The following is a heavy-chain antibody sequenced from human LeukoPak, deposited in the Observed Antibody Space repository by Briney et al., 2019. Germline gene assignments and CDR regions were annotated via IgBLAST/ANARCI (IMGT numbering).Heavy chain of an antibody. CDR2: IYHSGST. J-gene: IGHJ6*02. Sequence: SETLSLTCAVSGGSISSSSWWSWVRQPPGKGLEWIGEIYHSGSTNYNPSLKSRVTISVDKSKNQFSLKLSSVTAADTAVYYCARDQAVPAASYYYGMDVWGQGTTVTVSS. CDR3: ARDQAVPAASYYYGMDV. D-gene: IGHD2-2*01. V-gene: IGHV4-4*02. CDR1: GGSISSSSW.